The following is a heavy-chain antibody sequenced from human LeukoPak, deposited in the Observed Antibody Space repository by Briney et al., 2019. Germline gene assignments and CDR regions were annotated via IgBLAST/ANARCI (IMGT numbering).Heavy chain of an antibody. CDR2: IIPIFGTA. V-gene: IGHV1-69*01. Sequence: GSSVKVSCKASGGTFSSYAISWVRQAPGQGLEWMGGIIPIFGTANYAQKFQGRVTITPDESTSTAYMEMSSLRSEDTAVYYCARELVKLGYCSSTSCYKGSWFGPWGQGTLVSVCS. CDR3: ARELVKLGYCSSTSCYKGSWFGP. J-gene: IGHJ5*02. D-gene: IGHD2-2*02. CDR1: GGTFSSYA.